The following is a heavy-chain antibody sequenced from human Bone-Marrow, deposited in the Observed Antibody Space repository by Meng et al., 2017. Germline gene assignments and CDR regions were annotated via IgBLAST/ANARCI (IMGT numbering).Heavy chain of an antibody. CDR2: IYTTGAT. Sequence: LRLSCSISGGSMKSGSYYWTWLRQTAGKGLEWIGHIYTTGATSYNPSLTSRVSISQDTSRNQFSLNLTSVTAADTAIYYCAREPGSGWNPGIPDIWGQGTMVTVSS. CDR1: GGSMKSGSYY. J-gene: IGHJ3*02. D-gene: IGHD6-19*01. CDR3: AREPGSGWNPGIPDI. V-gene: IGHV4-61*09.